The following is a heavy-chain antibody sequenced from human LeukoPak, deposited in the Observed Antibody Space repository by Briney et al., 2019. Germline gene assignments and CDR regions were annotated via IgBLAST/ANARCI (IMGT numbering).Heavy chain of an antibody. D-gene: IGHD5-12*01. CDR1: GGSFSNYY. CDR3: AGVPDFTARPCGS. CDR2: ISHTGDIT. V-gene: IGHV4-34*01. J-gene: IGHJ5*02. Sequence: SETLSLTCAVYGGSFSNYYWTWIRQTPGKGHEWIGEISHTGDITNYNPSLKSRVTISVDSSKKQFSLKVTSVTAADTGVYYCAGVPDFTARPCGSWGPGILVTVSS.